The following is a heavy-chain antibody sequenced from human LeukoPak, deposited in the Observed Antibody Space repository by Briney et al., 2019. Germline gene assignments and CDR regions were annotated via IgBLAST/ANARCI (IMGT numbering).Heavy chain of an antibody. Sequence: GGSLRLSCAASGFTFSGSAMSWVRQAPGKGLEWVSSISGSGGSAYYADSVKGRFTISRDNSKNTQYLQMNSLRAEDTAVYYCAKVEYSSNIPQHWGQGTLVTVSS. CDR2: ISGSGGSA. D-gene: IGHD6-6*01. CDR1: GFTFSGSA. J-gene: IGHJ1*01. V-gene: IGHV3-23*01. CDR3: AKVEYSSNIPQH.